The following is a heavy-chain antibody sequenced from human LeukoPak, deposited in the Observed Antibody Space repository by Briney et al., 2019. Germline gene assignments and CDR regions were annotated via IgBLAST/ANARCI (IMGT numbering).Heavy chain of an antibody. CDR3: ANIRAAAGTSRYYYYYMDV. CDR2: INHSGST. D-gene: IGHD6-13*01. V-gene: IGHV4-34*01. J-gene: IGHJ6*03. CDR1: GGSFSGYY. Sequence: ETLSLTCAVYGGSFSGYYWSWIRQPPGKGLEWIGEINHSGSTNYNPSLKSRVTISVDTSKNQFSLKLSSVAAADTAVYYCANIRAAAGTSRYYYYYMDVWGKGTTVTVSS.